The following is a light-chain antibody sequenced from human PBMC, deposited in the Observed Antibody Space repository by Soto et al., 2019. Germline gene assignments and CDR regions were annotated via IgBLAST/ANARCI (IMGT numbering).Light chain of an antibody. CDR3: CSYAGTYTYV. J-gene: IGLJ1*01. Sequence: QSALTQPRSVSGSPGQLVTISCTGTSSDVGAYNYVSWYQQEPGKAPKLMIYDVIKRPSGVPDRFSGSKSDNAASLTISGLQAEDEADYYCCSYAGTYTYVFGTGTKLTVL. CDR2: DVI. V-gene: IGLV2-11*01. CDR1: SSDVGAYNY.